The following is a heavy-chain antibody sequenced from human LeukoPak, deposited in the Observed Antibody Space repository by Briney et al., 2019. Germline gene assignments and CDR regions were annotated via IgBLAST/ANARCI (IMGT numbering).Heavy chain of an antibody. CDR3: ARNQQLGGHSYYYYGMDV. CDR1: GFTSIAYA. J-gene: IGHJ6*02. V-gene: IGHV3-23*01. CDR2: ISGGGVTT. D-gene: IGHD3-16*01. Sequence: GGSLRLSCVGSGFTSIAYALTWARQAPGKGLEWVSGISGGGVTTYYADSVKGRFTVSRDNSKNTLYLQMNSLRADDTAIYYCARNQQLGGHSYYYYGMDVWGQGTTVTVSS.